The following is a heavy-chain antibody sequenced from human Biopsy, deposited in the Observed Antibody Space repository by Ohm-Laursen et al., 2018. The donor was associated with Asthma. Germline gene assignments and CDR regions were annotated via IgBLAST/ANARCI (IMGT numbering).Heavy chain of an antibody. J-gene: IGHJ6*02. Sequence: SLRLSCTASGFTFSKYGMHWVRQAPGKGLEWVALIWNDGNKNYYADSVKGRFTISRDNSKNMLYPQMNSLRAEDTAVYFCARGIYDMDVRGQGTTVTVSS. CDR1: GFTFSKYG. CDR3: ARGIYDMDV. CDR2: IWNDGNKN. V-gene: IGHV3-33*01.